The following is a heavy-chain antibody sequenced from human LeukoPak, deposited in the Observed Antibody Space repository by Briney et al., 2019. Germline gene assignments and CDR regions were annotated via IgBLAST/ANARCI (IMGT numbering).Heavy chain of an antibody. J-gene: IGHJ4*02. Sequence: GESLKISRKGSGYSFTSYWIGWVRQKPGKGLEWMGIIFPGDSDTRHSPSFQGQVTISADKSISTAYLQWSSLKPSDTAMYYCARRLTYDSRAYYCLDYWGQGTLVTVSS. CDR1: GYSFTSYW. CDR3: ARRLTYDSRAYYCLDY. D-gene: IGHD3-22*01. V-gene: IGHV5-51*01. CDR2: IFPGDSDT.